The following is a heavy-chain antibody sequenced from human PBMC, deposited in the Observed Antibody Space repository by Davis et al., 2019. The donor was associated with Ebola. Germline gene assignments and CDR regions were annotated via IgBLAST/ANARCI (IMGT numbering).Heavy chain of an antibody. CDR3: AKGLSADRTTRFDY. CDR1: GFTFSNNW. J-gene: IGHJ4*02. CDR2: ISSDGSST. D-gene: IGHD1-1*01. V-gene: IGHV3-74*01. Sequence: GESLKISCAASGFTFSNNWMHWVRQVPGKGLVWVSRISSDGSSTSYADSVKGRFTISRDNSKNTLDLQMKSLRVEDTAVYYCAKGLSADRTTRFDYWGQGTLVTVSS.